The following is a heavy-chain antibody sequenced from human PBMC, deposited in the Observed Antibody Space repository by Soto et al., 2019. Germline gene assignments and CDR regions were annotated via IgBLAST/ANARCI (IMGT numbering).Heavy chain of an antibody. CDR3: ATSVAVAGTYFDY. D-gene: IGHD6-19*01. V-gene: IGHV4-34*01. Sequence: SETLSLTCAVYGGSFSGYYWSWIRQPPGKGLEWIGEINHSGSTNYNPSLKSRVTISVDTSKNQFSLKLSSVTAADTAVYYCATSVAVAGTYFDYWGQGTLVIVSS. CDR1: GGSFSGYY. CDR2: INHSGST. J-gene: IGHJ4*02.